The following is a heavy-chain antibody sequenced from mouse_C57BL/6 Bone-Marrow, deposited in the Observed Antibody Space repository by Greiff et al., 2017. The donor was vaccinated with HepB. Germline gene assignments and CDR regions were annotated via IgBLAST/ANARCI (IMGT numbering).Heavy chain of an antibody. CDR1: GFSLTSYG. CDR3: AKPHITTVVADYAMDY. Sequence: QVQLKESGPGLVAPSQSLSITCTVSGFSLTSYGVSWVRQPPGKGLEWLGEIWGDGSTNYHSALISRLSISKDNSKSQVFLKLTSLQTDDTATYYCAKPHITTVVADYAMDYWGQGTSVTVSS. D-gene: IGHD1-1*01. CDR2: IWGDGST. V-gene: IGHV2-3*01. J-gene: IGHJ4*01.